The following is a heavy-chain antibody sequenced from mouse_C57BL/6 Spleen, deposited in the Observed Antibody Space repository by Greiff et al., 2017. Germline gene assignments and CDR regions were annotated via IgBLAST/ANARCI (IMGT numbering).Heavy chain of an antibody. CDR3: AKDGFLCYMKAWFAY. D-gene: IGHD6-2*01. J-gene: IGHJ3*01. Sequence: EVQLMESGGGLVKPGGSLKLSCAASGFTFSSYAMSWVRQTPEKRLEWVATISDGGSYTYYPDNVKGRFTISRDKATNNLYMQLRHLKSEDTAMXYCAKDGFLCYMKAWFAYWGQGTLVTVSA. V-gene: IGHV5-4*01. CDR1: GFTFSSYA. CDR2: ISDGGSYT.